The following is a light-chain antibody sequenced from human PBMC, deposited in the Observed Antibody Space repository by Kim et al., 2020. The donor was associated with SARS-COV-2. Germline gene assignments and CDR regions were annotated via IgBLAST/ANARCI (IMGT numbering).Light chain of an antibody. J-gene: IGLJ2*01. CDR2: EVS. CDR1: SSDVGSYNH. V-gene: IGLV2-18*02. Sequence: QSALTQPPSVSGSPGQSVTISCTGTSSDVGSYNHVSWYQQPPGTAPKLMIYEVSNRPSGVPDRFSGSKSGNTASLTISGLQAEDEADYYCCSYAGSFSWVFGRGTQLTVL. CDR3: CSYAGSFSWV.